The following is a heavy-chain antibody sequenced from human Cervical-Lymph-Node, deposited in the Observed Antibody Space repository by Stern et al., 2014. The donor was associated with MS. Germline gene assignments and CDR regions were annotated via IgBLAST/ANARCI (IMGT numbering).Heavy chain of an antibody. CDR3: ATKRSIFGAAFDY. CDR1: GIPFHTYS. D-gene: IGHD3-3*01. J-gene: IGHJ4*02. Sequence: EVQLEESGGGLVKPGESLRLSCAASGIPFHTYSMNWVRQAPGKGLEWVSSISSTSNYIDYRDSLKGRFTISRDNAKNSLYLQMNSLRVEDTAVYYCATKRSIFGAAFDYWGQGVLVTVSS. CDR2: ISSTSNYI. V-gene: IGHV3-21*01.